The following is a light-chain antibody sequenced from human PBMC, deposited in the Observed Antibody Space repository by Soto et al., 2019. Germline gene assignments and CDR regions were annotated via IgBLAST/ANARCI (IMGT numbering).Light chain of an antibody. Sequence: EIVLTQSPCTLSLSPGERATLSCRASQSVSSSYLAWYQQKPGQAPRLLIYGASTRATGIPARFSGSGSGTEFTLTISSLQSEDFAVYYCQQYNKWPRTFGQGTKVDIK. J-gene: IGKJ1*01. CDR2: GAS. CDR3: QQYNKWPRT. CDR1: QSVSSSY. V-gene: IGKV3-15*01.